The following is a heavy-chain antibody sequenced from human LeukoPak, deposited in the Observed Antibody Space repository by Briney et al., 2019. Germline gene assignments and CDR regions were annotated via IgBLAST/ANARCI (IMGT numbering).Heavy chain of an antibody. CDR3: ARGRDFWSGYYLNSYFDY. CDR1: GFTFSSYA. J-gene: IGHJ4*02. Sequence: PGGSLRLPCAASGFTFSSYAMHWVRQAPGKGLEWVAVISYDGSNKYYADSVKGRFTISRDNSKNTLYLQMNSLRAEDTAVYYCARGRDFWSGYYLNSYFDYWGQGTLVTVSS. D-gene: IGHD3-3*01. V-gene: IGHV3-30-3*01. CDR2: ISYDGSNK.